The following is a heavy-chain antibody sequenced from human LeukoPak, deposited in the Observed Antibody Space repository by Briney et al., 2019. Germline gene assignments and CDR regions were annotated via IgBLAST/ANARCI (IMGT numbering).Heavy chain of an antibody. CDR2: VYYSVST. Sequence: LHSLSLSCAVSGVSLGGGVYYSSWIRHPPGRSLEWSGYVYYSVSTYYNPSLKSPGTISVDTSKDQFPLEVRPVAGADTAVYYCARVEKGYYDSSGYLHFWAQGTLVTVSS. CDR3: ARVEKGYYDSSGYLHF. J-gene: IGHJ4*02. D-gene: IGHD3-22*01. CDR1: GVSLGGGVYY. V-gene: IGHV4-30-4*01.